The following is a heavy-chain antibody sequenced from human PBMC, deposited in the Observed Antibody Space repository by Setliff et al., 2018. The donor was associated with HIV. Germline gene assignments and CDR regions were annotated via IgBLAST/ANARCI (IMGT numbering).Heavy chain of an antibody. Sequence: HPGGSLRLSCAASGFTFSRYAMTWVRQAPGMGLEWVSVIYASGSRTYYADPVKGRFTISRDLSKNTLYLQMNSLRAEDTAVYYCARDSVKQGYYYYTDVWGKGTTVTVSS. V-gene: IGHV3-23*03. J-gene: IGHJ6*03. CDR2: IYASGSRT. CDR1: GFTFSRYA. CDR3: ARDSVKQGYYYYTDV.